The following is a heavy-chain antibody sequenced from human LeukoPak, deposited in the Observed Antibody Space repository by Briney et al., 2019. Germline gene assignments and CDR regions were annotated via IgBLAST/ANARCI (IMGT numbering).Heavy chain of an antibody. Sequence: GGSLRLSCAASGFTFSGYYMSWVRQAPGKGLEWVSAIGGSGTGTYYADSLNGRFTISRDNSKNTLYLQMNSLRAEDTAVYYCVKDETGSSWYNWGQGTLVTVSS. V-gene: IGHV3-23*01. D-gene: IGHD6-13*01. CDR3: VKDETGSSWYN. CDR2: IGGSGTGT. J-gene: IGHJ4*02. CDR1: GFTFSGYY.